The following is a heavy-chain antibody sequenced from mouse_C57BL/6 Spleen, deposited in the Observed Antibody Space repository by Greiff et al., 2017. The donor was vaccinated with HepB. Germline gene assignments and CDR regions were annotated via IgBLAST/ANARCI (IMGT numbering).Heavy chain of an antibody. D-gene: IGHD3-2*01. J-gene: IGHJ4*01. CDR2: IWSGGST. Sequence: QVHVKQSGPGLVQPSQRLSITCTVSGFSLTSYGVHWVRQSPGKGLEWLGVIWSGGSTDYNAAFISRLSISKDNSKSQVFFKMNSLQADDTAIYYCARKTAEDGAMDYWGQGTSVTVSS. CDR3: ARKTAEDGAMDY. V-gene: IGHV2-2*01. CDR1: GFSLTSYG.